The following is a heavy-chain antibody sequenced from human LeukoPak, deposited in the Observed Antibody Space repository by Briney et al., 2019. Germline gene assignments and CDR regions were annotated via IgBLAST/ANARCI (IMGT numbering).Heavy chain of an antibody. CDR3: ARKTMVRGVILEN. Sequence: SESLSLTCAVYGDSFSDYNWSWIRKPPGKGLEWIGEINHSGSTNYNPSLKSRVTISVDTSKNQFSLKLSSVTAADTAVYYCARKTMVRGVILENWGQGTLVTVSS. J-gene: IGHJ4*02. V-gene: IGHV4-34*01. CDR2: INHSGST. D-gene: IGHD3-10*01. CDR1: GDSFSDYN.